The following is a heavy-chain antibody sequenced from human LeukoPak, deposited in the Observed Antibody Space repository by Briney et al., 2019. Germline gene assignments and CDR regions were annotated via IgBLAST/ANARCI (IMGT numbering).Heavy chain of an antibody. Sequence: GESLKISCKGSGYSFTDYWIAWVRQMPGKGLEWVGIIYAGDSQTRYSPSFQGQVTISADKSINTAYLQWSSLKASDTAMHYCARHGAVAGTSYWGQGTLVTVSS. CDR2: IYAGDSQT. V-gene: IGHV5-51*01. CDR1: GYSFTDYW. J-gene: IGHJ4*02. D-gene: IGHD6-19*01. CDR3: ARHGAVAGTSY.